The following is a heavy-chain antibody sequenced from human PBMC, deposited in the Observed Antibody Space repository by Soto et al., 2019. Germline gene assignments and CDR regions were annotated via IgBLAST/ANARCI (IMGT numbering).Heavy chain of an antibody. CDR3: ARDRDYDFWSGSPHDAFDI. CDR1: GFTFSSYS. V-gene: IGHV3-21*01. D-gene: IGHD3-3*01. CDR2: ISSSSSYI. J-gene: IGHJ3*02. Sequence: GGSLRLSCAASGFTFSSYSMNWVRQAPGKGLEWVSSISSSSSYIYYADSVKGRFTISRDNAKNSLYLQMNSLRAEDTAVYYCARDRDYDFWSGSPHDAFDIWGQGTMVTVSS.